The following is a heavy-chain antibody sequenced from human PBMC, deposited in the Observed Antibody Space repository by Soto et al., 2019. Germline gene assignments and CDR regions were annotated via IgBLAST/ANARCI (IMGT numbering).Heavy chain of an antibody. CDR2: INHSGST. Sequence: PSETLSLTCAVYGGCYSGYYWSWIRQPPGKGLEWIGEINHSGSTTDNPSLKSRVTISVDTSKNQSSVKLSSVTAADTAAYYCARETIFGGRPFDPWGQGTLVSVS. J-gene: IGHJ5*02. CDR3: ARETIFGGRPFDP. D-gene: IGHD3-3*01. CDR1: GGCYSGYY. V-gene: IGHV4-34*01.